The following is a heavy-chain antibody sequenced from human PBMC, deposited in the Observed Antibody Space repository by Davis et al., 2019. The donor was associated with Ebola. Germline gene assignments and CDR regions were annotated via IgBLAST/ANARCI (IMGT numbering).Heavy chain of an antibody. CDR2: IITDNGNR. J-gene: IGHJ4*02. CDR1: GYTFTSYG. D-gene: IGHD6-13*01. CDR3: ARSLVPEY. V-gene: IGHV1-18*04. Sequence: ASVKVSCKASGYTFTSYGISWVRQAPGQGLEWMGWIITDNGNRNYAQKFQGRVTMSTDTSTSTAYMELRSLRSDDTAVYYCARSLVPEYWGQGTLVTVSS.